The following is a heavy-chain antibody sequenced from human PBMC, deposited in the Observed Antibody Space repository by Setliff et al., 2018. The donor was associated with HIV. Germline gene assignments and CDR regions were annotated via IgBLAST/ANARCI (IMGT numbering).Heavy chain of an antibody. D-gene: IGHD6-13*01. V-gene: IGHV4-39*01. Sequence: SETLSLTCTVSGGSMDSSSYYWGWIRRPPGRGLEWIGSIYYSGNTYYNPSLKRRVTMSVDTSKNQVSLRLSSVTAADTGVYYCARHRDPPGSSWIYYYYYMDLWGEGTTVTVSS. CDR3: ARHRDPPGSSWIYYYYYMDL. CDR1: GGSMDSSSYY. J-gene: IGHJ6*03. CDR2: IYYSGNT.